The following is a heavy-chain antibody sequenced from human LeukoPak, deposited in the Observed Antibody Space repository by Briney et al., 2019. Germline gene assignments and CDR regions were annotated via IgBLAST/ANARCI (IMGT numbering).Heavy chain of an antibody. CDR1: GFTFSDHY. CDR3: ARAEPYCTNGVCYQGDY. D-gene: IGHD2-8*01. Sequence: PGGSLRLSCAASGFTFSDHYMDWVRQAPGKGLEWVGRTRNKANSYTTEYAASVKGRFTISRDDSKNSLYLQMNSLKTEDTAVYYCARAEPYCTNGVCYQGDYWGQGTLVTVSS. V-gene: IGHV3-72*01. CDR2: TRNKANSYTT. J-gene: IGHJ4*02.